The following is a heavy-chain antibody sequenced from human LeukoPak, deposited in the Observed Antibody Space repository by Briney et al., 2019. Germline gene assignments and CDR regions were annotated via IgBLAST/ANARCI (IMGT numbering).Heavy chain of an antibody. J-gene: IGHJ4*02. D-gene: IGHD3-10*01. CDR2: MSGSGGGI. CDR1: GFTFSTYA. CDR3: ARYHYYNSGSYLY. Sequence: PGGSLRLSCAASGFTFSTYAMSWVRQAPGKGLEWVSAMSGSGGGIYYADSVKGRFTISRDNSQNTLYLQVNSLRAEDTAVYYCARYHYYNSGSYLYWGQGTLVTVSS. V-gene: IGHV3-23*01.